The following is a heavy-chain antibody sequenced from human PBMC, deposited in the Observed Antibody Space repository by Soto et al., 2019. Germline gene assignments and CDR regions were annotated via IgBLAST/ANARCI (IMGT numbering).Heavy chain of an antibody. J-gene: IGHJ5*02. CDR3: AKGPRYYYGSGSPHPRTPDWFDP. CDR2: ISGSGGST. V-gene: IGHV3-23*01. D-gene: IGHD3-10*01. CDR1: GFTFSSYA. Sequence: PGGSLRLSCAASGFTFSSYAISWVRQAPGKGLEWVSAISGSGGSTYYADSVKGRFTISRDNSKNTLYLQMNSLRAEDTAVYYCAKGPRYYYGSGSPHPRTPDWFDPWGQGTLVTVSS.